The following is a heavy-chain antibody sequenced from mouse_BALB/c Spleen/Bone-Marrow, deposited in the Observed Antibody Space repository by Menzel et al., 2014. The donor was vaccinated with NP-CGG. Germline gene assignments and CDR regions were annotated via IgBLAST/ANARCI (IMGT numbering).Heavy chain of an antibody. J-gene: IGHJ2*01. CDR1: GFTFSSYT. CDR3: ARGGYYFYY. CDR2: ISNGGGST. V-gene: IGHV5-12-2*01. Sequence: DVMLVESGGGLVQPGGSLKLSCAASGFTFSSYTMSWVRQTPEKRLEWVAYISNGGGSTYYPDTVKGRFTISRDNAKNTLYLQMSSLKSEDTAMYYCARGGYYFYYWGQGTTLTVSS.